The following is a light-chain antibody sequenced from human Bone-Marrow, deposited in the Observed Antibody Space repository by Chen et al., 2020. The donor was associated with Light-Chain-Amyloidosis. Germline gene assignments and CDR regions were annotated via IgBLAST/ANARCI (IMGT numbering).Light chain of an antibody. CDR3: HQYNDWPLGGT. CDR1: QSVGFK. V-gene: IGKV3-15*01. CDR2: GIS. J-gene: IGKJ1*01. Sequence: EAVMTQSPATLSVSPGESATLSCRASQSVGFKLAWYQQKPGQAPRLLIFGISTRETGIPDRFSGSGSGTEFTLTITSLQSEDFAVYYCHQYNDWPLGGTFGQGTKVDIK.